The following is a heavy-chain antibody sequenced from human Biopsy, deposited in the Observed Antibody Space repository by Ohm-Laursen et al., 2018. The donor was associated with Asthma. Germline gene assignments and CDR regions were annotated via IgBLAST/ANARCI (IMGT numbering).Heavy chain of an antibody. V-gene: IGHV3-11*01. Sequence: SLRLPCTASGFSFSDYYMTWMRQAPGKGLEWVSSISSSGSTTYPAESVKGRFTISRDNAQKSLFLQMGSLRAEDTAIYYCARVFESSEWGPFYHFGLDVWGQGTTVAVSS. J-gene: IGHJ6*02. CDR2: ISSSGSTT. D-gene: IGHD6-25*01. CDR1: GFSFSDYY. CDR3: ARVFESSEWGPFYHFGLDV.